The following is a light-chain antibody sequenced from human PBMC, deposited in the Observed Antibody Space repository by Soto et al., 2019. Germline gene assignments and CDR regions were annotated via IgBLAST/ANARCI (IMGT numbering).Light chain of an antibody. Sequence: QSVLTQPPSVSEAPRQRVTISCSGSSSNIGNNAVNWYQQLPGKAPKLLIYYDDLLPSGVSDRFSGSKSGTSASLAISGLQSEDEADYYCAAWDDSLNGYFFGTGTKVPVL. CDR1: SSNIGNNA. J-gene: IGLJ1*01. CDR3: AAWDDSLNGYF. CDR2: YDD. V-gene: IGLV1-36*01.